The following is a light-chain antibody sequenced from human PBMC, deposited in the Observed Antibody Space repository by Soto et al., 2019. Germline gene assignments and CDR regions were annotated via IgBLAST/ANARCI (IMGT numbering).Light chain of an antibody. CDR3: LQDYNYPLT. Sequence: AIQMTQSPSSLSASVGDRVTITCRASQGIRNDLGWYQQKPGKAPKLLIYAASNLQSGVPLRFSGSGSGTDFILTISSLQPDDFATYYCLQDYNYPLTFGGGTKVDIK. CDR2: AAS. J-gene: IGKJ4*01. V-gene: IGKV1-6*01. CDR1: QGIRND.